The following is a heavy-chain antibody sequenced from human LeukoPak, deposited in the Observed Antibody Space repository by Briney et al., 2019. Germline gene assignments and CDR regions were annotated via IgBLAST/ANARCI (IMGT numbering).Heavy chain of an antibody. CDR3: ARHGSSSSPFWY. CDR1: GGSISSSSYY. D-gene: IGHD6-13*01. J-gene: IGHJ4*02. V-gene: IGHV4-39*01. Sequence: SETLSLTCTVSGGSISSSSYYWGWIRQPPGKGLEWIGSIYYSGSTYYNPSLKSRVTISVDTSKNQFSLQLSSVSAADTAVYYCARHGSSSSPFWYWGQGTLVTVSS. CDR2: IYYSGST.